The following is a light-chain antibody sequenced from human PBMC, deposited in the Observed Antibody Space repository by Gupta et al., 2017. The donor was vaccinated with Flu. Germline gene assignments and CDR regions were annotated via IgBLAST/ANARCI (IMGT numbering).Light chain of an antibody. CDR3: QQYGGSSGT. Sequence: IVLTQSPGTLSLSPRERATLSCRASQSVSNNYLAWYQQMPGQVPRLLVYGASTRATGIPDRFSGSGSGTDFTLTINRLEPEDFAVYYCQQYGGSSGTFGQGTKVEI. CDR2: GAS. V-gene: IGKV3-20*01. CDR1: QSVSNNY. J-gene: IGKJ1*01.